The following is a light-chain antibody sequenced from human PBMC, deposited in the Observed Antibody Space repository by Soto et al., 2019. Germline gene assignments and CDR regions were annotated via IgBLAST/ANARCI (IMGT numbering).Light chain of an antibody. CDR1: QSVSNTY. Sequence: EIVLTQSPGTLSLSPGERATLSCRTSQSVSNTYLAWYQQNPGQAPRLLIYHASSRATGIPDRFSGSGSGTDFTLTISRLEPEDFAVYYCQQYATSPPVYAFGQGNKLEI. CDR3: QQYATSPPVYA. CDR2: HAS. J-gene: IGKJ2*01. V-gene: IGKV3-20*01.